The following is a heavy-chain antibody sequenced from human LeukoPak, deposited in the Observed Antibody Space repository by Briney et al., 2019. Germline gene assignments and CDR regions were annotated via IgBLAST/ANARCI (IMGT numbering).Heavy chain of an antibody. CDR1: GFTFDDYA. D-gene: IGHD1-26*01. CDR3: AKDISRGSYLYYYYYYGMDV. CDR2: ISWNSGSI. V-gene: IGHV3-9*01. Sequence: PGGSLRLSCAASGFTFDDYAMHWVRQAPGKGLEWVSGISWNSGSIGYADSVKGRFTISRDNAKNSLYLQMNSLRAEDTALYYCAKDISRGSYLYYYYYYGMDVWGQGTTVTVSS. J-gene: IGHJ6*02.